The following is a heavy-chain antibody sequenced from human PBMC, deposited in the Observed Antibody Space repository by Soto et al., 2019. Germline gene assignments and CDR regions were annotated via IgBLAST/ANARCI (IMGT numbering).Heavy chain of an antibody. Sequence: QVQLQQWGAGLLKPSETLSLTCAVYGGSFSGYYWSWIRQPPGKGLEWIGEINHSGSTNYNPSLKSRVPISVDTSKNQFSLKLSSVTAADTAVYYCARGVYFDWLRSGNWFDPWGQGTLVTVSS. J-gene: IGHJ5*02. CDR2: INHSGST. D-gene: IGHD3-9*01. CDR1: GGSFSGYY. V-gene: IGHV4-34*01. CDR3: ARGVYFDWLRSGNWFDP.